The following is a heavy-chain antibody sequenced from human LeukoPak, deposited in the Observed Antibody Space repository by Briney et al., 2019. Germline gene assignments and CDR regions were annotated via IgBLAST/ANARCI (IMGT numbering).Heavy chain of an antibody. V-gene: IGHV5-51*01. J-gene: IGHJ4*02. D-gene: IGHD5-12*01. Sequence: GESLKISCKGSGYRFTHYWIDWVRQMPEKGLEWMGIIYPGDSDTRYSPSFQGQVTISADKSISTAYLQWSSLKASDTAMYYCARQDGDGLYFFDYWGQGTLVTVSS. CDR3: ARQDGDGLYFFDY. CDR1: GYRFTHYW. CDR2: IYPGDSDT.